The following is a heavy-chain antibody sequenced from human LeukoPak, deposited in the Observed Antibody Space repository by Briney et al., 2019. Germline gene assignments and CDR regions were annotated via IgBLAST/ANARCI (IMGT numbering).Heavy chain of an antibody. CDR2: IIPIFGTA. Sequence: ASVKVSCKASGGTFSSYAMSWVRQAPGQGLEWMGGIIPIFGTANYPQKFQGKVNITKDESTSTAFMEASSLRFEDTAVYYCPSLTGTPTPDYYYHHMDLLGKGTTVNVS. D-gene: IGHD1-20*01. CDR3: PSLTGTPTPDYYYHHMDL. J-gene: IGHJ6*03. V-gene: IGHV1-69*05. CDR1: GGTFSSYA.